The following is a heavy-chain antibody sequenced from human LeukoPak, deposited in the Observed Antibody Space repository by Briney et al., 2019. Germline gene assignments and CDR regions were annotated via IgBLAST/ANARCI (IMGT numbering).Heavy chain of an antibody. CDR3: ATGIAAAGFDY. J-gene: IGHJ4*02. CDR1: GYTFTGYY. V-gene: IGHV1-2*02. Sequence: ASVTVSCKASGYTFTGYYMHWVRQAPGEGLEWMGWINPNSGGTNYAQKLQGRVTMTRDTSISTAYMELSRLRSDDTAVYYCATGIAAAGFDYWGQGTLVTVSS. D-gene: IGHD6-13*01. CDR2: INPNSGGT.